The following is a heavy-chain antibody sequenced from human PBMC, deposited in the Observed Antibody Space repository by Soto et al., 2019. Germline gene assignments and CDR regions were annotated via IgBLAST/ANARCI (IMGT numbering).Heavy chain of an antibody. CDR2: ISGRDGST. J-gene: IGHJ4*02. Sequence: EVQLLESGGGLVQPGGSLRLSCAASGFTFSTYAMSWVRQAPGKGLEWVAAISGRDGSTYYADSVKGRFTISRDSSKNRLYLQMNSLRAEDTAVYYCAKDRLSGSYHRYFDSWGQGTLVTVSS. CDR3: AKDRLSGSYHRYFDS. D-gene: IGHD1-26*01. CDR1: GFTFSTYA. V-gene: IGHV3-23*01.